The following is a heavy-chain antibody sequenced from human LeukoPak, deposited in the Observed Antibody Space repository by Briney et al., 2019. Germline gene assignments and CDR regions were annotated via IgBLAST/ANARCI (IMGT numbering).Heavy chain of an antibody. CDR1: GFTFSSCA. D-gene: IGHD2-8*01. Sequence: GGSLRLSCTASGFTFSSCAMSWVRQAPGKGLQWVSSITGSGGTSYYADSVKGRFTISRDNPKNTLYLEMNSLRADDPAVYFCAKDSTQVMEVYFDSWGQGTLVTVPS. J-gene: IGHJ4*02. CDR3: AKDSTQVMEVYFDS. V-gene: IGHV3-23*01. CDR2: ITGSGGTS.